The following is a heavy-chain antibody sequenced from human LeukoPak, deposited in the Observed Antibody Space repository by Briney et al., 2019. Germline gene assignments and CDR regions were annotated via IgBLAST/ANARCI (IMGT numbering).Heavy chain of an antibody. CDR3: ARDLGRRITIIVGESRNWFDP. V-gene: IGHV1-46*01. J-gene: IGHJ5*02. CDR1: GYTFTSYY. D-gene: IGHD3-22*01. Sequence: ASSVKVSCKSSGYTFTSYYMHWVRQAPGQGLEWMGIINPSGGSTSYAQKFQGRVTMTRDMSTSTVYMELSSLRSEDTAVYYCARDLGRRITIIVGESRNWFDPRGQGTLVTVSS. CDR2: INPSGGST.